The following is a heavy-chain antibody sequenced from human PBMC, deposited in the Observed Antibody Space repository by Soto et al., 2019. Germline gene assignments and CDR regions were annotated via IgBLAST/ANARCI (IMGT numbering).Heavy chain of an antibody. CDR1: GGSISSYY. Sequence: TSETLSLTCTVSGGSISSYYWSWIRQPPGKGLEWIGYIYYSGSTNYNPSLKSRVTISVDTSKNQFSLKLSSVTAADTAVYYCARRGGSTRRYYYYMDVWGEGTTVTVSS. V-gene: IGHV4-59*08. D-gene: IGHD2-2*01. CDR2: IYYSGST. CDR3: ARRGGSTRRYYYYMDV. J-gene: IGHJ6*03.